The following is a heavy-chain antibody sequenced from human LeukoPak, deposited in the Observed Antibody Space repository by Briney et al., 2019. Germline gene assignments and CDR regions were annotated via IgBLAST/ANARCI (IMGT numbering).Heavy chain of an antibody. V-gene: IGHV5-51*01. CDR3: ARQQWLVRERRYFDY. CDR1: GYSFTSYW. CDR2: IYPGGSDT. J-gene: IGHJ4*02. Sequence: GESLKISCKGSGYSFTSYWIGWVRQMPGKGLEWMGIIYPGGSDTRYSPSFQGQVTISADKSISTAYLQWSSLKASDTAMYYCARQQWLVRERRYFDYWGQGTLVTVSS. D-gene: IGHD6-19*01.